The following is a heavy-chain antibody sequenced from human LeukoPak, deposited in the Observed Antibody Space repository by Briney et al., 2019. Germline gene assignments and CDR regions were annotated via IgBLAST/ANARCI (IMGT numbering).Heavy chain of an antibody. CDR2: ISAYNGHT. CDR1: GYTFTRFG. J-gene: IGHJ4*02. Sequence: GASVKVSCKASGYTFTRFGFSWVRQAPGQGLEWMGWISAYNGHTNYAQNPQGRVTMTTDTSTGTAYMELTSLRSDDTAVYYCARDKDMGAVAGTFDYWGQGTLVTVSS. CDR3: ARDKDMGAVAGTFDY. D-gene: IGHD6-19*01. V-gene: IGHV1-18*01.